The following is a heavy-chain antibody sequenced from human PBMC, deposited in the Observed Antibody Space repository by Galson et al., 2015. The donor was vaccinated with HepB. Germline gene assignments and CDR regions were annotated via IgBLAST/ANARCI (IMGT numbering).Heavy chain of an antibody. V-gene: IGHV4-34*01. CDR2: INHSGST. J-gene: IGHJ6*02. Sequence: LSLTCAVYGGSFSGYYWSWIRQPPGKGLEWIGEINHSGSTNYNPSLKSRVTISVDTSKNQFSLKLSSVTAADTAVYYCARGRGYCSGGSCYPTNYCYYYGMDVWGQGTTVTVSS. CDR3: ARGRGYCSGGSCYPTNYCYYYGMDV. CDR1: GGSFSGYY. D-gene: IGHD2-15*01.